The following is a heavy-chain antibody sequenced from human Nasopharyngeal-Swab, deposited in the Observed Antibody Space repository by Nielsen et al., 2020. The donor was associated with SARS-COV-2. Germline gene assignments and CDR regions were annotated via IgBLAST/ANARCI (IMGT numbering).Heavy chain of an antibody. CDR3: ARSSVAARLVYFYYYGMDV. D-gene: IGHD6-6*01. CDR1: GFTFSSYS. Sequence: GESLKIPCAASGFTFSSYSMNWVRQAPGKGLEWVSYISSSSSTIYYADSVKGRFTISRDNAKNSLYLQLNSLRAEDTAVYYCARSSVAARLVYFYYYGMDVWGQGTTVTVSS. V-gene: IGHV3-48*04. J-gene: IGHJ6*02. CDR2: ISSSSSTI.